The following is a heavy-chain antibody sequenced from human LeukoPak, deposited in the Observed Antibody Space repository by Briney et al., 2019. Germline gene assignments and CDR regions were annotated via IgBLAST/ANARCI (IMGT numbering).Heavy chain of an antibody. J-gene: IGHJ4*02. CDR3: AREPVYYDSSGYYPSDY. D-gene: IGHD3-22*01. Sequence: PSQTLSLTCTVSGGSISSGDYYWSWIRQPPGKGLEWIGYIYYSGSTYYNPSLKSRVTISVDTSKNQFSLKLSSVTAADTAVYYCAREPVYYDSSGYYPSDYWCQGTLVTVSS. CDR2: IYYSGST. CDR1: GGSISSGDYY. V-gene: IGHV4-30-4*01.